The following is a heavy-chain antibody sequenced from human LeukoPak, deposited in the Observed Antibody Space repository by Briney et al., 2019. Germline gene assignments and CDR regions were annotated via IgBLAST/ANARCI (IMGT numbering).Heavy chain of an antibody. D-gene: IGHD6-13*01. Sequence: SETLSLTCTVSGGSISSGGYYWSWIRQHPGKGLEWIGYIYYSGSTYYNPSLKSRVTISVDTSKNQFSLKLSSVTAADTAVYYCARDRQQLVPGESWYYCYGMDVWGQGTTVTVSS. V-gene: IGHV4-31*03. CDR3: ARDRQQLVPGESWYYCYGMDV. J-gene: IGHJ6*02. CDR1: GGSISSGGYY. CDR2: IYYSGST.